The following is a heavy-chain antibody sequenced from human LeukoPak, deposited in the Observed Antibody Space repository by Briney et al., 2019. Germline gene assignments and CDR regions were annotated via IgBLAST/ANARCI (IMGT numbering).Heavy chain of an antibody. J-gene: IGHJ1*01. D-gene: IGHD6-19*01. CDR2: ISYDGSNK. V-gene: IGHV3-30*18. CDR1: GFTFSSYG. Sequence: AGGSLRLSCAASGFTFSSYGMHWVRQAPGKGLEWVAVISYDGSNKYYADSVKGRFTISRDNSKNTLYLQMNSLRAEDTAVYYCAKVGHSSGWYGDFQHWGQGTLVTVSS. CDR3: AKVGHSSGWYGDFQH.